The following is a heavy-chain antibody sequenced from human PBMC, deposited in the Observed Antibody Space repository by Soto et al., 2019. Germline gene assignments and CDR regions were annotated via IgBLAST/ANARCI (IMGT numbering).Heavy chain of an antibody. CDR2: IFPGDSDT. CDR1: GYSFTTYW. Sequence: PGESLKISCKGSGYSFTTYWIGWVRQMPGKGLEWMGLIFPGDSDTTYSPSFQGQVTLSADKSISTAYPQWSSLKASDTAVYYCARVGVWVGELLGHDAFESWGKGTMVTVSS. J-gene: IGHJ3*02. CDR3: ARVGVWVGELLGHDAFES. V-gene: IGHV5-51*01. D-gene: IGHD3-10*01.